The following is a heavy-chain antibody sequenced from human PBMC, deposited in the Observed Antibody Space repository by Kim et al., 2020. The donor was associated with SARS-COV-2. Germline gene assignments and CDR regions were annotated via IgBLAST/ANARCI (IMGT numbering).Heavy chain of an antibody. J-gene: IGHJ6*02. Sequence: SETLSLTCTVSGGSISSYYWSWIRQPPGKGLEWIGYIYYSGSTNYNPSLKSRVTISVDTSKNQFSLKLSSVTAADTAVYYCARDLLTGYYGGMDVWGQGTTVTVSS. CDR3: ARDLLTGYYGGMDV. CDR2: IYYSGST. CDR1: GGSISSYY. V-gene: IGHV4-59*13. D-gene: IGHD3-9*01.